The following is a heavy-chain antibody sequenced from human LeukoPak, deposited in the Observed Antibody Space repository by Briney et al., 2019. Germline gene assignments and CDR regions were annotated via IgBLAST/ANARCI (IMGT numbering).Heavy chain of an antibody. CDR1: GFTFSSYA. Sequence: GGSLRLSCAASGFTFSSYAMSWVRQAPGKGLEWVSAISGSGGSTYYADSVKGRFTISRDNSKNTLYLQMNSLRAEDTAVYYCARIGSSSWYYFDYWGQGTLVTVSS. CDR2: ISGSGGST. J-gene: IGHJ4*02. CDR3: ARIGSSSWYYFDY. V-gene: IGHV3-23*01. D-gene: IGHD6-13*01.